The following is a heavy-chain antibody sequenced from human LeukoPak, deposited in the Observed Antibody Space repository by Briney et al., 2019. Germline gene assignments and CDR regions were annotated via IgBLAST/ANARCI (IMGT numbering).Heavy chain of an antibody. CDR3: AGGGGYCSSTSCYMTYYYYYYMDV. CDR2: IYTSGST. J-gene: IGHJ6*03. CDR1: GGSISSYY. V-gene: IGHV4-4*09. D-gene: IGHD2-2*02. Sequence: PSETLSLTCTVSGGSISSYYWSWIRQPPGKGLEWIGYIYTSGSTNYNPSLKSRVTISVDTSKNQFSLKLSSVTAADAAGDDCAGGGGYCSSTSCYMTYYYYYYMDVWGKGTTVTVSS.